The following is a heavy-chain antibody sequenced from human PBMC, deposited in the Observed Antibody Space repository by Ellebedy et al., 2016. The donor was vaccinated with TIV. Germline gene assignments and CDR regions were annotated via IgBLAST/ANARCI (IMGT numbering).Heavy chain of an antibody. CDR3: ARGYASPNY. CDR2: IKQDGSEK. Sequence: GESLKISCAASGFTFSSYWMRWVRQAPGKGLGWVANIKQDGSEKYYVDSVKGRFTISRDNAKNSLYLQMNSLRAEDTAVYYCARGYASPNYWGQGTLVTVSS. V-gene: IGHV3-7*01. J-gene: IGHJ4*02. CDR1: GFTFSSYW. D-gene: IGHD2-8*01.